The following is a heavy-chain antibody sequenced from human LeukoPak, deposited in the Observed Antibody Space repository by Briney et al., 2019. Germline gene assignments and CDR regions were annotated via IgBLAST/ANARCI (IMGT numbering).Heavy chain of an antibody. Sequence: GRSLRLSCAASGFTFDDYAMHWVRQAPGKGLEWVSGNSWNSGSIGYADSVKGRFTISRDNAKNSLYLQMNSLRAEDTALYYCAKDFYDYWSGKGSWFDPWGQGTLVTVSS. CDR2: NSWNSGSI. V-gene: IGHV3-9*01. D-gene: IGHD3-3*01. CDR3: AKDFYDYWSGKGSWFDP. J-gene: IGHJ5*02. CDR1: GFTFDDYA.